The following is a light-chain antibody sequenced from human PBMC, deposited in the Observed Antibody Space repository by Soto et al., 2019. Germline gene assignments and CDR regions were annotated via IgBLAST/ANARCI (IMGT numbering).Light chain of an antibody. CDR2: DAT. V-gene: IGKV3-11*01. Sequence: EIVLTQSPGTLSLSPVERATLSCRASQRITSYLAWYQQKPGQAPRLLIYDATNRVAGVPARFSGSKSGADFTLTISTLQPEDFAVYYCQQRSDWQYTFGQGTKV. J-gene: IGKJ2*01. CDR1: QRITSY. CDR3: QQRSDWQYT.